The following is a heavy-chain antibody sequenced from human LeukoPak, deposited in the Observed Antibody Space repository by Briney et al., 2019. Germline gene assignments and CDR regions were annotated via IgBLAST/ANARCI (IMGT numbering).Heavy chain of an antibody. CDR3: ARVEEGYGSGRRENYYYYYMDV. D-gene: IGHD3-10*01. CDR2: IHYSGST. CDR1: GGSISSYY. V-gene: IGHV4-59*01. Sequence: PSETLSLTCTVSGGSISSYYWSWIRQPPGKGLEWIGYIHYSGSTNYNPSLKSRVTISVDTSKNQFSLKLSSVIAADTAVYYCARVEEGYGSGRRENYYYYYMDVWGKGTTVTISS. J-gene: IGHJ6*03.